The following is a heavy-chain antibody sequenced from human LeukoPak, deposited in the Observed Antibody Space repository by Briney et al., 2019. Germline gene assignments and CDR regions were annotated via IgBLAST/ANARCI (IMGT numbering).Heavy chain of an antibody. D-gene: IGHD2-15*01. Sequence: ASVKVSCKASGYTFTSYDINWVRQAIGQGLEWMGWMNPNSGNTGYAQKFQGRVTMTRNTSISTAYMELSSLRSEDTAVYYCARGGGYCSGGSCYSSAFDVWGQGTMVTVSS. CDR2: MNPNSGNT. CDR1: GYTFTSYD. J-gene: IGHJ3*01. CDR3: ARGGGYCSGGSCYSSAFDV. V-gene: IGHV1-8*01.